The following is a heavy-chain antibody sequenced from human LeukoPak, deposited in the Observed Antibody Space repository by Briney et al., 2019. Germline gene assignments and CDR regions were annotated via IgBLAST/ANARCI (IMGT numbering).Heavy chain of an antibody. CDR1: GGSISSSSDY. V-gene: IGHV4-39*07. CDR2: IYYSGST. J-gene: IGHJ4*02. D-gene: IGHD3-22*01. Sequence: SETLSLTCTVSGGSISSSSDYWGWIRQPPGKGLEWIGSIYYSGSTYYNPSLKSRVTISVDTSKNQFSLKLSSVTAADTAVYYCARDRVYYYDSSGYYPPAFDYWGQGTLVTVSS. CDR3: ARDRVYYYDSSGYYPPAFDY.